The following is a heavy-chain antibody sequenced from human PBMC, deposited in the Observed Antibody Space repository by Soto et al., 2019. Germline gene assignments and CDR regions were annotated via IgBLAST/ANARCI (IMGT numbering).Heavy chain of an antibody. V-gene: IGHV4-4*02. Sequence: QVELQESGPGLVKPSGTLSLTCAVFGNSISTTNWWSWVRQSPGKGLEWIGEIYHSGSSNYNPSLKRRVTISLDKSKNQFYLTVTSVPAADTAVYYCARDVGFHYDGSPSGQFDFWGQGTLVIVSS. CDR3: ARDVGFHYDGSPSGQFDF. CDR2: IYHSGSS. D-gene: IGHD3-22*01. J-gene: IGHJ4*02. CDR1: GNSISTTNW.